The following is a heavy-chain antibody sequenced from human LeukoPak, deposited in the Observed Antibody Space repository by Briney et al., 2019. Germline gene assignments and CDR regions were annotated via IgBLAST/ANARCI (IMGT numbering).Heavy chain of an antibody. CDR1: GGSITSYY. CDR3: AGGQEWFDP. Sequence: SETLSLTCTVSGGSITSYYWSWIRQPAGKGLEWIGRIYTGGRTDYNPSLKSRPTMSVDTSKNQFSLKLNSVTAADTAVYYCAGGQEWFDPWGQGTLVTVSS. D-gene: IGHD3-16*01. V-gene: IGHV4-4*07. J-gene: IGHJ5*02. CDR2: IYTGGRT.